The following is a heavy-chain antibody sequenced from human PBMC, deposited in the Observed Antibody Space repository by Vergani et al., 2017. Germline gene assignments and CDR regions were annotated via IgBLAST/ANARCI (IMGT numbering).Heavy chain of an antibody. CDR3: VRTYYDFWSGYYFCMDV. D-gene: IGHD3-3*01. CDR1: GFTFSNAW. CDR2: IKSKTDGGTT. Sequence: EVQLVESGGGLVKPGGSLRLSCAASGFTFSNAWMNWVRQAPGTGLEWVGRIKSKTDGGTTDYAAPVKGRFTISRDDSKNTLYLQMNSLKTEDTAVYYCVRTYYDFWSGYYFCMDVGGKGTTVTVSS. J-gene: IGHJ6*01. V-gene: IGHV3-15*07.